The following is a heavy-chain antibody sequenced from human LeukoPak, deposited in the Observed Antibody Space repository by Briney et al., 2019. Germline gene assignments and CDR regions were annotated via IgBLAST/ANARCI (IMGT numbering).Heavy chain of an antibody. J-gene: IGHJ4*02. CDR3: ARDKHIVVVTAIIRLGFDY. CDR1: GGSISSYY. Sequence: SETLSLTCTVSGGSISSYYWSWIRQPPGKGLEWIGSIYYSGSTYYNPSLKSRVTISVDTSKNQFSLKLSSVTAADTAVYYCARDKHIVVVTAIIRLGFDYWGQGTLVTVSS. V-gene: IGHV4-59*12. CDR2: IYYSGST. D-gene: IGHD2-21*02.